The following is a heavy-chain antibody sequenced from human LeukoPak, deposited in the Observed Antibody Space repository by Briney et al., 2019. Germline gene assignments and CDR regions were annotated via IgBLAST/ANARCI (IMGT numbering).Heavy chain of an antibody. CDR2: INPSGGST. V-gene: IGHV1-46*01. Sequence: ASVKVSCKASGYTFTDHYMHWVRQAPGQGLEWMGIINPSGGSTSYAQKFQGRVTMTRDTSTSTVYMELSSLRSEDTAVYYCARERVAYNWNETPYYYYGMDVWGQGTTVTVSS. J-gene: IGHJ6*02. D-gene: IGHD1-20*01. CDR1: GYTFTDHY. CDR3: ARERVAYNWNETPYYYYGMDV.